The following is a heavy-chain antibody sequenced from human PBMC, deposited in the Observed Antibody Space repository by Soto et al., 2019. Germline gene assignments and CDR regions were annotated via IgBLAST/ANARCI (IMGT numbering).Heavy chain of an antibody. J-gene: IGHJ6*02. V-gene: IGHV3-23*01. Sequence: GGSLRLSCAASGFTFSSYAMSWVRQAPGKGLEWVSAISGSGGSTYYADSVKGRFTISRDNSKNTLYLQMNSLRAEDTAVYYCAKEWLTSYIAAAGNEPSRAPRRIDYYYGMDVWGQGTTVTVSS. D-gene: IGHD6-13*01. CDR3: AKEWLTSYIAAAGNEPSRAPRRIDYYYGMDV. CDR2: ISGSGGST. CDR1: GFTFSSYA.